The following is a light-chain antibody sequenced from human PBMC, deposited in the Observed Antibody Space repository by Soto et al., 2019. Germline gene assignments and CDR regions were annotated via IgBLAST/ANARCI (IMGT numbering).Light chain of an antibody. CDR3: QQRSDWLPIT. Sequence: EILFTQSPATLSLSPGERATLYCRASQSVSESLAWYQQKPGQATSLIIYDVSYRANGIPVRFSGSGSGTDFTLTISSLEPEDFAVYYCQQRSDWLPITFGQGTRLEIK. CDR2: DVS. V-gene: IGKV3-11*01. J-gene: IGKJ5*01. CDR1: QSVSES.